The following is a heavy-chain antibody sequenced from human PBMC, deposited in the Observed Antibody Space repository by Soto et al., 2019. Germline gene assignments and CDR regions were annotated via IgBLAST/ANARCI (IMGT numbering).Heavy chain of an antibody. CDR1: GFTFSSYA. Sequence: PGGSLRLSCAASGFTFSSYAMSWVRQAPGKGLEWVSAISGSGGSTYYADSVKGRFTISRDNSKNTLYLQMNSLRAEDTAAYYCANALHLGELSLWDWGGYYYSYCYMDVWGKGTTVTVSS. D-gene: IGHD3-16*02. CDR3: ANALHLGELSLWDWGGYYYSYCYMDV. V-gene: IGHV3-23*01. J-gene: IGHJ6*03. CDR2: ISGSGGST.